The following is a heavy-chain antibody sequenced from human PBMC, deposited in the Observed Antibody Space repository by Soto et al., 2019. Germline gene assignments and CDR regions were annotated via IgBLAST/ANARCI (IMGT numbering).Heavy chain of an antibody. J-gene: IGHJ4*02. V-gene: IGHV3-23*01. CDR3: AKVADDYGDYKFVY. CDR1: GFTFSRYA. Sequence: GGSLRLSCAAPGFTFSRYAMSWVRQAPGKGLEWVSAISGSGGSTYYADSVKGRFTISRDNSKNTLYLQMNSLRAEDTAVYYCAKVADDYGDYKFVYWGQGTLVTVSS. CDR2: ISGSGGST. D-gene: IGHD4-17*01.